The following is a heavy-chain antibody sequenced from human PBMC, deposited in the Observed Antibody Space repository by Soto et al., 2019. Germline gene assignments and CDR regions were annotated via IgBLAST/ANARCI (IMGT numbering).Heavy chain of an antibody. CDR2: ISSSSSYI. D-gene: IGHD3-10*01. V-gene: IGHV3-21*01. Sequence: GGSLRLSCAASGFTFSSYSMNWVRQAPGKGLEWVSSISSSSSYIYYADSVKGRFTISRDNAKNSLYLQMNSLRAEDTAVYYCARVAYGSGSYRDDFDYWGQGTLVTVSS. CDR1: GFTFSSYS. J-gene: IGHJ4*02. CDR3: ARVAYGSGSYRDDFDY.